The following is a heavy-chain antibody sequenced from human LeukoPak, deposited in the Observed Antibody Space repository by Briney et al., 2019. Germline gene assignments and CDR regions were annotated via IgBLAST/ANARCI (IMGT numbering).Heavy chain of an antibody. CDR2: IYYSGST. D-gene: IGHD5-24*01. CDR1: GGSISSSNW. CDR3: ARDNSVRDEAWWFNP. Sequence: PSETLSLTCAVSGGSISSSNWWSWVRQPPGKGLEWIGEIYYSGSTYYNPSLKSRVTISVDTSKNQFSLKLSSVTAADTAVYYCARDNSVRDEAWWFNPWGQGTLVTVSS. J-gene: IGHJ5*02. V-gene: IGHV4-4*02.